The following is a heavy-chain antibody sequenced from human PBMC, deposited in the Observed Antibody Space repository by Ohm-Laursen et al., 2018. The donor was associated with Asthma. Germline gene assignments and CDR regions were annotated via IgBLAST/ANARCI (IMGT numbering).Heavy chain of an antibody. Sequence: SSVKVPCKASGGTFSSYAISWVRQAPGQGLEWMGGIIPIFGTANYAQKFQGRVTITADESTSTAYMELSSLRSEDTAVYYCASSGNDYGDPGAFDIWGQGTMVTVSS. CDR2: IIPIFGTA. D-gene: IGHD4-17*01. J-gene: IGHJ3*02. CDR3: ASSGNDYGDPGAFDI. CDR1: GGTFSSYA. V-gene: IGHV1-69*01.